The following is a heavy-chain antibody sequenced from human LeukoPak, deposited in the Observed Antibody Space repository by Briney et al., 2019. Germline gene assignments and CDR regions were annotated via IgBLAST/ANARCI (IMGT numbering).Heavy chain of an antibody. D-gene: IGHD5-18*01. J-gene: IGHJ6*03. CDR2: IYHSGST. CDR1: GYSISSGYY. Sequence: SETLSLTCTVSGYSISSGYYWGWIRQPPGKGLEWIGSIYHSGSTYYNPSLKSRVTISVDTSKNQFSLKVSSVTAADTAVYYCARGEGYSYSDDYYFFYMDVWGKGTTVTVSS. V-gene: IGHV4-38-2*02. CDR3: ARGEGYSYSDDYYFFYMDV.